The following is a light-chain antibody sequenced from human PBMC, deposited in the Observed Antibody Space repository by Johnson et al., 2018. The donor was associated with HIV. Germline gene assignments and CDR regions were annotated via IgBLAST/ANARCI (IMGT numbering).Light chain of an antibody. V-gene: IGLV1-51*01. CDR2: DTD. J-gene: IGLJ1*01. CDR1: SSNIGNNY. CDR3: GTWDSSRSAGGV. Sequence: QSVLTQPPSVSAAPGQKVTISCSGSSSNIGNNYVSWYQQLPGTAPKLLIHDTDERPPGIPDRFSGSKSGTSATLGINGLKPGDGAAYYCGTWDSSRSAGGVFGTGTKVTVL.